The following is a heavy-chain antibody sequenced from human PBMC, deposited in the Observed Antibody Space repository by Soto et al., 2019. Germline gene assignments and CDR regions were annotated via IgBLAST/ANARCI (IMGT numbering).Heavy chain of an antibody. CDR1: GGSISSYY. J-gene: IGHJ6*02. V-gene: IGHV4-59*01. CDR3: AREKGVAYYYYYGMDV. D-gene: IGHD3-16*01. CDR2: IYDSGST. Sequence: PSETLSLTCTVSGGSISSYYWSWIRQPPGKGLEWIGYIYDSGSTNYNPSLKSRVTISVDTSKNQFSLKLSSVTAADTAVYYCAREKGVAYYYYYGMDVWGQGTTVTVSS.